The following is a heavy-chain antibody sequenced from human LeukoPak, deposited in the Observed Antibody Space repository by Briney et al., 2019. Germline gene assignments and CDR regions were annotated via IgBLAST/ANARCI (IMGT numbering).Heavy chain of an antibody. Sequence: ASVKVSCKASGYTFTSYYMHWVRQAPGQGLEWMGIINPSGGRTSYAQKFQGRVTVTRDTSTSTVYMELSSLRSEDTAVYFCARAGPPVIVVVTASPDPYFDYWGQGTLVTVSS. CDR3: ARAGPPVIVVVTASPDPYFDY. CDR1: GYTFTSYY. D-gene: IGHD2-21*02. J-gene: IGHJ4*02. CDR2: INPSGGRT. V-gene: IGHV1-46*01.